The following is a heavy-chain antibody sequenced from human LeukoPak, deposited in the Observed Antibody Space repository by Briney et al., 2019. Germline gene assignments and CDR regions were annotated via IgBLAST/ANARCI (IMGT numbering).Heavy chain of an antibody. CDR2: IYYSGST. V-gene: IGHV4-30-4*01. Sequence: SETLSLTCTVSGGSISSGDYYWSWIRQPPGKGLEWIGYIYYSGSTYYNPSLKSRVTISVDTSKNQFSLKLSSVTAADTAVYYCARATYYYDSSGSPDAFDIWGQGTMVTVSS. D-gene: IGHD3-22*01. J-gene: IGHJ3*02. CDR3: ARATYYYDSSGSPDAFDI. CDR1: GGSISSGDYY.